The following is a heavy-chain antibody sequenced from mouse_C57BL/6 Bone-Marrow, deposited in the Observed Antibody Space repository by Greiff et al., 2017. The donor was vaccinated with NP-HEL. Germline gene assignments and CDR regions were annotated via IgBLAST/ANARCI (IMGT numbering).Heavy chain of an antibody. J-gene: IGHJ3*01. V-gene: IGHV6-3*01. Sequence: EVHLVESGGGLVQPGGSLKLSCVASGFTFSNYWMNWVRQSPEQGLEWVAQIRLKSDNYATHYAESVKGRFTISRDDSKSSVYLQMNNLSAEDTGIYYCTDGYYPWFAYWGQGTLVTVSA. CDR2: IRLKSDNYAT. D-gene: IGHD2-3*01. CDR3: TDGYYPWFAY. CDR1: GFTFSNYW.